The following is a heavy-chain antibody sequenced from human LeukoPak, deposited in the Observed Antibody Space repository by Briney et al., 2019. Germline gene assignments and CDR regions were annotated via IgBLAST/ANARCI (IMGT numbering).Heavy chain of an antibody. CDR2: IYTNGRDT. D-gene: IGHD1-26*01. CDR1: GFTFRSYG. J-gene: IGHJ6*02. CDR3: AHLVWEYVGGLDV. V-gene: IGHV3-23*05. Sequence: PGGSLRLSCVASGFTFRSYGMNWVRQAPGKGLEWDSGIYTNGRDTRYADSVKGRFTISRDNPKNTLYLQMHSLRVEDTAVYYCAHLVWEYVGGLDVWGQGTTVTVSS.